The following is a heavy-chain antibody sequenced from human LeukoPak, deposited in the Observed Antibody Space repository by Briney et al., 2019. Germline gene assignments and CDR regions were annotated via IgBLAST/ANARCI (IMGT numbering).Heavy chain of an antibody. Sequence: GGSESLFCAPSGSTFSIYPMRWARHSRGEGREWLSSISGSGGSTYYAHSVTGRLTIARVQTKNTLYLQMNSLRADDPAVFYCASRIAALEDYWGQGTLVTVSS. CDR1: GSTFSIYP. CDR3: ASRIAALEDY. D-gene: IGHD6-6*01. V-gene: IGHV3-23*01. CDR2: ISGSGGST. J-gene: IGHJ4*02.